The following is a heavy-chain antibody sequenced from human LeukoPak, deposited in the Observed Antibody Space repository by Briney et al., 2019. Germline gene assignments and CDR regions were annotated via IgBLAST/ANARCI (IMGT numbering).Heavy chain of an antibody. Sequence: SETLSLTCIVSDGSISSSSYYWGWIRQSPGKGLEWIGNLFYTGETFYNPSLNSRVTISVDTSKSQFSLRLSSVTAADTAVYYCARTDSGRYSYFDYWGQGTLVTVSS. CDR1: DGSISSSSYY. D-gene: IGHD1-26*01. J-gene: IGHJ4*02. V-gene: IGHV4-39*01. CDR3: ARTDSGRYSYFDY. CDR2: LFYTGET.